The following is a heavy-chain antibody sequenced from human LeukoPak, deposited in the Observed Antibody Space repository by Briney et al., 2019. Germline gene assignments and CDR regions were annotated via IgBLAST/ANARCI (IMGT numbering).Heavy chain of an antibody. J-gene: IGHJ4*02. D-gene: IGHD1-26*01. CDR3: ASSGLIRQGY. CDR2: INTDGSST. V-gene: IGHV3-74*01. Sequence: GGSLRLSCAASGFTFSSYWMSWVRQAPGKGLVWVSRINTDGSSTSYADSVKGRFTISRDNAKNTLYLQMNSLRAEDTAVYYCASSGLIRQGYWGQGTLVTVSS. CDR1: GFTFSSYW.